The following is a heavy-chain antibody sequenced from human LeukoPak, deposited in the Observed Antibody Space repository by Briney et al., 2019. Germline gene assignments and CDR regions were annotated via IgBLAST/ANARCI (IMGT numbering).Heavy chain of an antibody. CDR2: IYHSGST. D-gene: IGHD4-17*01. CDR3: ARGPLRRAFDI. Sequence: SETLSLTCTVSGYSISSGYYWGWIRQPPGKGLEWIGSIYHSGSTYYNPSLKSRVTISVDTSKNQFSLKLSSVTATDTAVYYCARGPLRRAFDIWGQGTMVTVSS. CDR1: GYSISSGYY. J-gene: IGHJ3*02. V-gene: IGHV4-38-2*02.